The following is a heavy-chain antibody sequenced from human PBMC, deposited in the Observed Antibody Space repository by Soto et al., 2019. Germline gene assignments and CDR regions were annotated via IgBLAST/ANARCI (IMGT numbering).Heavy chain of an antibody. D-gene: IGHD5-12*01. J-gene: IGHJ4*02. CDR2: ISYDGSNK. V-gene: IGHV3-30-3*01. Sequence: QVQLVESGGGVVQPGRSLRLSCAASGFTFSSYAMHWVRQAPGKGLEWVAVISYDGSNKYYADSVKGRFTISRDNSKNTLYLQMNSLRAEDTAVYYCASDYLSRAGYKIYYWGQGTLVTVSS. CDR1: GFTFSSYA. CDR3: ASDYLSRAGYKIYY.